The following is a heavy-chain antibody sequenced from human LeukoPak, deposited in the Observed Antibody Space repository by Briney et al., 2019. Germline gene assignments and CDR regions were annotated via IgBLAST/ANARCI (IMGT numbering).Heavy chain of an antibody. CDR3: ARDPLGGIVVVPAAMADY. Sequence: GGSLRLSCAASGFTFSSYSMNWVRQAPGRGLEWVSYISSSSSTIYYADSVKGRFTISRDSSKNTLYLQMNSLRAEDTAVYYCARDPLGGIVVVPAAMADYWGQGTLVTVSS. D-gene: IGHD2-2*01. J-gene: IGHJ4*02. CDR1: GFTFSSYS. V-gene: IGHV3-48*01. CDR2: ISSSSSTI.